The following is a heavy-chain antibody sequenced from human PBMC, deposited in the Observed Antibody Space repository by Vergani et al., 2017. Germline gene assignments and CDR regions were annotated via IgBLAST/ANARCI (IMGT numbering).Heavy chain of an antibody. CDR2: ISWNSGST. V-gene: IGHV3-9*01. D-gene: IGHD3-22*01. CDR1: GFTFDDYA. J-gene: IGHJ4*02. Sequence: EVQLVESGGGLVQPGRSLRLSCAASGFTFDDYAMHWVRQAPGKGLEWVSGISWNSGSTGYADSVKGRFTISRDNAKNSLYLQMNSLRAEETALYYCAKGMYYYDSSGYYSSFDYWGQGTLVTVSS. CDR3: AKGMYYYDSSGYYSSFDY.